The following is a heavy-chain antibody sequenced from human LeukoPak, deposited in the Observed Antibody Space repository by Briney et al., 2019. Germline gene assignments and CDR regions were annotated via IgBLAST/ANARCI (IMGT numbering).Heavy chain of an antibody. CDR1: GGTFSSYA. Sequence: SVKVSCKASGGTFSSYAISWVRQAPGQGLEWMGGIIPIFGTANYAQKFQGRVTITADESTSTAYMELSSLRSEDTAVYYCARRGRLAGTTVASGAFGIWGQGTMVTVSS. V-gene: IGHV1-69*01. D-gene: IGHD4-23*01. CDR3: ARRGRLAGTTVASGAFGI. J-gene: IGHJ3*02. CDR2: IIPIFGTA.